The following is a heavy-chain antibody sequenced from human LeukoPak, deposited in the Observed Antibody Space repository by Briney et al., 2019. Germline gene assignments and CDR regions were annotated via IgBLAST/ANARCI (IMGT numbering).Heavy chain of an antibody. CDR2: ISYDGSNK. CDR1: GFTFSSYA. CDR3: AKKGGDYDSSGYYPGAFDI. V-gene: IGHV3-30-3*02. D-gene: IGHD3-22*01. Sequence: GGSLRLSCAASGFTFSSYAMHWVRQAPGKGLEWVAVISYDGSNKYYADSVKGRFTISRDNSKNTLYLQMNSLRAEDTAVYYCAKKGGDYDSSGYYPGAFDIWGQGTMVTVSS. J-gene: IGHJ3*02.